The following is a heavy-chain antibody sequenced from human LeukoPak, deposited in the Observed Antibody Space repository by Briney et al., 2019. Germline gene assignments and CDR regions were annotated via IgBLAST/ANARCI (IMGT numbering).Heavy chain of an antibody. CDR2: ISYDGSNK. V-gene: IGHV3-30-3*01. D-gene: IGHD3-22*01. CDR1: GFTFSSYA. CDR3: ARSDDSSGYYSSYFDY. J-gene: IGHJ4*02. Sequence: GGSLRLSCAASGFTFSSYAMHWVRQAPGKGLEWVAVISYDGSNKYYADSVKGRFTISRDNSKNTLYLQMNSLRAEDTAVYYCARSDDSSGYYSSYFDYWGQGTLVTVSS.